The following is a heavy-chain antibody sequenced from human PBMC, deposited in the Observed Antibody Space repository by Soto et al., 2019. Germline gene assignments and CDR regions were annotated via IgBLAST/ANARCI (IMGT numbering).Heavy chain of an antibody. V-gene: IGHV3-30-3*01. CDR2: ISPDGNNA. Sequence: QVQLVESGGAVVQPGRSLRLSCAASGSTFSSYDIHWVRQAPGKGLQWVAHISPDGNNAYYADSVKGRFTISRDNARNTVYLQVSSLRTDDTAVYHCVRGPSHGAFDIWGQGTLVTVSS. J-gene: IGHJ3*02. CDR3: VRGPSHGAFDI. CDR1: GSTFSSYD.